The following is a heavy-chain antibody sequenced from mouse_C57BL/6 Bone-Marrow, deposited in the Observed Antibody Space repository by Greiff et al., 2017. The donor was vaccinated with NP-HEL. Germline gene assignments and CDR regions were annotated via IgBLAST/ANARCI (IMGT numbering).Heavy chain of an antibody. CDR1: GYTFTSYW. V-gene: IGHV1-5*01. J-gene: IGHJ2*01. CDR3: TRTVPYYFDY. Sequence: VQLQQSGTVLARPGASVKMSCKTSGYTFTSYWMHWVKQRPGQGLEWIGAIYPGNSDTSYNQKFKGKAKLTAVTSSSTAYIELSSLTNEDAADYYCTRTVPYYFDYWGQGTTLTVSS. D-gene: IGHD6-1*01. CDR2: IYPGNSDT.